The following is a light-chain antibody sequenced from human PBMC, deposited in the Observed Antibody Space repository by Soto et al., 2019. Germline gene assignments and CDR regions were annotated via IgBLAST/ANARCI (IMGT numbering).Light chain of an antibody. CDR1: ESISRH. J-gene: IGKJ5*01. V-gene: IGKV1-39*01. CDR2: AAS. Sequence: IQMSQSPSALSASGVDIVTITCRATESISRHLDWYQQKPGRAPDLLIYAASTLQNGVPSRFTGSGSGTEFTLTITGLELEDFATYYCQHDYRTPITFGQGTRLEIK. CDR3: QHDYRTPIT.